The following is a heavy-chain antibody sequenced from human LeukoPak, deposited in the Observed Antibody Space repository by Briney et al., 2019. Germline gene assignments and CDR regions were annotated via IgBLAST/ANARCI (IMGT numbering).Heavy chain of an antibody. Sequence: SETLSLTCTVSGGSISSYYWSWIRQPAGKGLEWIGRIYTSGSTNYNPSLKSRVTMSVDTSKNQFSLKLSSVTAADTAVYYCARDTYYYGSGSYGLDYWGQGTLITVSS. CDR3: ARDTYYYGSGSYGLDY. D-gene: IGHD3-10*01. CDR2: IYTSGST. CDR1: GGSISSYY. J-gene: IGHJ4*02. V-gene: IGHV4-4*07.